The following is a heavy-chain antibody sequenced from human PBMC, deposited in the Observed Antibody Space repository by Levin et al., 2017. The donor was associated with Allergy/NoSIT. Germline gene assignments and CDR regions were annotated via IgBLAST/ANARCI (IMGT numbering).Heavy chain of an antibody. CDR1: GFALSSYW. CDR2: IKQDGSEK. D-gene: IGHD1-26*01. V-gene: IGHV3-7*01. J-gene: IGHJ4*02. Sequence: QAGESLKISCAASGFALSSYWMNWVRQAPGKGLEWVATIKQDGSEKYYVDSVKGRFTISRDNAKNSLFLQMNSLRAEDTAVYYCVRAISGSYAYWGQGTLVTVSS. CDR3: VRAISGSYAY.